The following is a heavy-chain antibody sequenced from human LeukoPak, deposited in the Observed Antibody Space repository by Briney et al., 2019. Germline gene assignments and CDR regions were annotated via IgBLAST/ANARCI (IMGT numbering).Heavy chain of an antibody. CDR3: ARPPLLDY. CDR2: IFYSGST. V-gene: IGHV4-59*08. CDR1: GGSVSNYY. Sequence: RASETLSLTCTVSGGSVSNYYWSWIRQPPGKGLEWIGDIFYSGSTNYNPSLKSRVTISIDTSKNQFSLELSSVTAADSAVYYCARPPLLDYWGQGTLVTVSS. J-gene: IGHJ4*02.